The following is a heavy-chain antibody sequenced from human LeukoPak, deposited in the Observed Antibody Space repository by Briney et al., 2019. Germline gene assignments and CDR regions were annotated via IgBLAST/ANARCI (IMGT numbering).Heavy chain of an antibody. Sequence: GGSPRLSCAASGFTFSSYAMSWVRQAPGKGLEWVSAISGSGGSTYYADSVKGRFTISRDNSKNTLYLQMNSLRAEDTAVYYCAKPSQGYCSSTSCYPPPDYWGQGTLVTVSS. D-gene: IGHD2-2*01. J-gene: IGHJ4*02. CDR3: AKPSQGYCSSTSCYPPPDY. CDR2: ISGSGGST. V-gene: IGHV3-23*01. CDR1: GFTFSSYA.